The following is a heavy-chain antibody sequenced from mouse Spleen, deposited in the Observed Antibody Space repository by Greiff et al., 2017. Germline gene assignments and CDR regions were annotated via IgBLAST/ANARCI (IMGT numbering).Heavy chain of an antibody. Sequence: EVQGVESGGGLVQPGGSLKLSCAASGFTFSSYTMSWVRQTPEKRLEWVAYISNGGGSTYYPDTVKGRFTISRDNAKNTLYLQMSSLKSEDTAMYYCARHATGALFAYWGQGTLVTVSA. J-gene: IGHJ3*01. V-gene: IGHV5-12-2*01. CDR2: ISNGGGST. CDR1: GFTFSSYT. CDR3: ARHATGALFAY. D-gene: IGHD1-1*02.